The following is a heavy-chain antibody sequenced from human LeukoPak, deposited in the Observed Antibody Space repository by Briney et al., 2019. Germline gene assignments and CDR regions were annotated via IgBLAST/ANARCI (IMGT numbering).Heavy chain of an antibody. CDR3: ARTTEGGYTYGYFYYYYMDV. CDR1: GGSISSSSYY. CDR2: IYYSGST. Sequence: SETLSLTCTVSGGSISSSSYYWGWIRQPPGKGLEWIGSIYYSGSTYYNPSLKSRVTVSVDTSKNQFSLKLTSVTAADTAVYYCARTTEGGYTYGYFYYYYMDVWGKGTTVTISS. V-gene: IGHV4-39*07. J-gene: IGHJ6*03. D-gene: IGHD5-18*01.